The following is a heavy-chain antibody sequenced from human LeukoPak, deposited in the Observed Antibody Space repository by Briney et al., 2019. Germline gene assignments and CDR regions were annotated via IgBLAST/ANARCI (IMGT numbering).Heavy chain of an antibody. CDR1: GGSFSGYY. Sequence: PSETLSLTCAVYGGSFSGYYWSWIRQPPGKGLEWIGEINHSGSTNYNPSLKSRVTISVDTSKNQFSLKLSSVTAADTAVYYCARRGSPSGVDHWGQGTLVTVSS. D-gene: IGHD1-26*01. V-gene: IGHV4-34*01. CDR2: INHSGST. CDR3: ARRGSPSGVDH. J-gene: IGHJ4*02.